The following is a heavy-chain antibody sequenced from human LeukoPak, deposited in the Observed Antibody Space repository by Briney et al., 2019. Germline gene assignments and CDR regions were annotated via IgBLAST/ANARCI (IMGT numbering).Heavy chain of an antibody. Sequence: SETLSLTCTVYGGSFSAYFWSWIRLPPGKGLEWIGYIYYSGSTNYNPSLKSRVTISVDTSKNQFSLKLSSVTAADTAVYYCARRVTTDWYFDLWGRGTLVTVSS. D-gene: IGHD4-17*01. CDR3: ARRVTTDWYFDL. J-gene: IGHJ2*01. CDR1: GGSFSAYF. V-gene: IGHV4-59*08. CDR2: IYYSGST.